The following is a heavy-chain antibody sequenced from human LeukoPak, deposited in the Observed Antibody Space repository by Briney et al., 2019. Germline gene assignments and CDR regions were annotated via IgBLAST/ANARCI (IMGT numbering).Heavy chain of an antibody. CDR2: ISYDGSNK. D-gene: IGHD2-15*01. V-gene: IGHV3-30*03. Sequence: TGGSLRLSCAASGFTFSSYGMHWVRQAPGKGLEWVAVISYDGSNKYYADSVKGRFTISRDNAKNSLYLQMNSLRDEDTAVYFCARGYCSGATCYWLPSTFDYWGQGTLVTVSS. CDR1: GFTFSSYG. CDR3: ARGYCSGATCYWLPSTFDY. J-gene: IGHJ4*02.